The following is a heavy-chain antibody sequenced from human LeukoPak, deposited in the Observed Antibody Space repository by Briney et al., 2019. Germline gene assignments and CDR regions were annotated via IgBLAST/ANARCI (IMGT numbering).Heavy chain of an antibody. J-gene: IGHJ4*02. D-gene: IGHD1-26*01. CDR3: ALLVGATLDFDY. V-gene: IGHV3-49*04. Sequence: PGGSLRLSCTASGFTFGDYSMSWVRQAPGKGLEWVGFIRSKAYGGTTEYAASVKGRFTTSRDDSKSIAYLQMNSLKTEDTAVYYCALLVGATLDFDYWGQGTLVTVSS. CDR2: IRSKAYGGTT. CDR1: GFTFGDYS.